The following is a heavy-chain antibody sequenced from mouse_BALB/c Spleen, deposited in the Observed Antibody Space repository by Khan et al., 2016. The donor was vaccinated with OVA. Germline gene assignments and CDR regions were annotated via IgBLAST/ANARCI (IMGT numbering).Heavy chain of an antibody. CDR2: IWTGGIT. Sequence: QVQLKESGPGLVAPSQSLSITCTVSGFSLSNYGVHWVRQPPGKGLEWLGVIWTGGITYSALMSRLSISKDNSKSQVFLKMNRLQTDDTAIYYCARSYDYDVGGFAYWGQGTLVTVSA. V-gene: IGHV2-9*02. J-gene: IGHJ3*01. CDR1: GFSLSNYG. CDR3: ARSYDYDVGGFAY. D-gene: IGHD2-4*01.